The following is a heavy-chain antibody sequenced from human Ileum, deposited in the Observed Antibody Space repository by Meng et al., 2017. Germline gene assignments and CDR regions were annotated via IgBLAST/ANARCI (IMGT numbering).Heavy chain of an antibody. CDR3: ADYDTT. V-gene: IGHV3-7*01. Sequence: QVVEPVGGLVQPGGSLRLSCAASGFTFSNSWMAWVRQAPGKGLEWVATITPDGSAKYYVDFVKGRFTISRDNAKSSLFLQMNSLRAEDTAVYYCADYDTTWGQGTMVTVSS. D-gene: IGHD4-17*01. CDR1: GFTFSNSW. J-gene: IGHJ3*01. CDR2: ITPDGSAK.